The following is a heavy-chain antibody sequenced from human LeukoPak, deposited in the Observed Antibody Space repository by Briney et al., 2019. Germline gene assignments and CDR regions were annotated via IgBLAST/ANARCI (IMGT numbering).Heavy chain of an antibody. Sequence: SETLSLTCTVAGGSFSTYYWSWSRQPPGKGLEWIGYIYYSGITNYNPSLKSRVTISVDASKNQFSLKLNSVTAADTAVYYRASEVHYYSYYLDVSGKGTTVTVSS. V-gene: IGHV4-59*01. CDR2: IYYSGIT. CDR1: GGSFSTYY. J-gene: IGHJ6*03. CDR3: ASEVHYYSYYLDV.